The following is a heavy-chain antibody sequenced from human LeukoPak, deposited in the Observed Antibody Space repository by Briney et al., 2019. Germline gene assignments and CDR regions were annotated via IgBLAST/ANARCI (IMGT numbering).Heavy chain of an antibody. Sequence: ASVKVTCEASGYTFTAYYICWVRQAPGQGLEYMGRINPDNGGTNYVPRFQGRVTMTRDTSISTAYMELNSLKTDQKAVYYLWRDFKGVAGAGSDYWRQGTLVSVSS. J-gene: IGHJ4*02. V-gene: IGHV1-2*06. CDR2: INPDNGGT. CDR1: GYTFTAYY. D-gene: IGHD6-19*01. CDR3: WRDFKGVAGAGSDY.